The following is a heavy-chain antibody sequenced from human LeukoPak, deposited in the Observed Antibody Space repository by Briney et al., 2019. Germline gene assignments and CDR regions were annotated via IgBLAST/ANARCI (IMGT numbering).Heavy chain of an antibody. CDR1: GFTFSHFA. CDR2: ISYDGKRN. J-gene: IGHJ4*02. Sequence: GGSLRLSCEASGFTFSHFAMHWVRQAPNKGLEWVAVISYDGKRNYYADSVKGRFTLSRDDSKTTVYLQMNRLRAEDTAVYFCVRDSKIRGVIPEGEFDYWGQGTLVTVSS. V-gene: IGHV3-30*03. D-gene: IGHD3-10*01. CDR3: VRDSKIRGVIPEGEFDY.